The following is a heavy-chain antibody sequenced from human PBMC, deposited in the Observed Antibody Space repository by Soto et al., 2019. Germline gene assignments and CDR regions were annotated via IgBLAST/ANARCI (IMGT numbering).Heavy chain of an antibody. J-gene: IGHJ6*02. CDR1: GYTFTRNG. D-gene: IGHD3-22*01. CDR3: VKHRDSNTWPSSHV. Sequence: ASVKVSCKTSGYTFTRNGISWVRQAPGQGLEWMGWISPNSGNIKYAQKLQGRVIMTTDTSTSTAYMELRSLRSDDTAVYYCVKHRDSNTWPSSHVCGQGTKVAVYS. V-gene: IGHV1-18*01. CDR2: ISPNSGNI.